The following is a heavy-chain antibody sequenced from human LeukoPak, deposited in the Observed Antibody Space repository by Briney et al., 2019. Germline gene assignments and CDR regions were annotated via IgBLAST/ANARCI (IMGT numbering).Heavy chain of an antibody. CDR2: ISAYNGNT. CDR1: GYTFTSYG. CDR3: ARPAKNYDSSGYELNWFDP. D-gene: IGHD3-22*01. V-gene: IGHV1-18*01. Sequence: GASVKVSCKASGYTFTSYGISWVRQAPGQGLEWMGWISAYNGNTNYAQKLQGRVTMTTDTSTSTAYMELSRLRSDDTAVYYCARPAKNYDSSGYELNWFDPWGQGTLVTVSS. J-gene: IGHJ5*02.